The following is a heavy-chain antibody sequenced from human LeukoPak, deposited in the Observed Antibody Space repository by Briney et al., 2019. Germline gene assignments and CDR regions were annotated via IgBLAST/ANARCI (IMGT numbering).Heavy chain of an antibody. CDR2: INTDGSSS. Sequence: PGGSLRLSCAASGFTFSNYWMHWVRQTPGKGLVWVSRINTDGSSSTYADSVKGRFTISRDNAKNTLYLQMNSLRAEDTAVYYCAGGSYYMDVWGKGTTVTVSS. CDR1: GFTFSNYW. J-gene: IGHJ6*03. V-gene: IGHV3-74*01. CDR3: AGGSYYMDV.